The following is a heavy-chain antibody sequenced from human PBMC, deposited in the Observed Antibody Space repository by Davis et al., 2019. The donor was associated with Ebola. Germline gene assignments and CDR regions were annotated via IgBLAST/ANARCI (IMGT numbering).Heavy chain of an antibody. CDR2: IYSGGST. J-gene: IGHJ4*02. CDR3: ARGLDGDYFAGDY. D-gene: IGHD4-17*01. Sequence: GGSLRLSCAASGFTVSSNYMSWVRQAPGKGLEWVSVIYSGGSTYYADSVKGRFTISRDNSKNTLYLQMNSLRAEDTAVYYCARGLDGDYFAGDYWGQGTLVTVSS. CDR1: GFTVSSNY. V-gene: IGHV3-53*01.